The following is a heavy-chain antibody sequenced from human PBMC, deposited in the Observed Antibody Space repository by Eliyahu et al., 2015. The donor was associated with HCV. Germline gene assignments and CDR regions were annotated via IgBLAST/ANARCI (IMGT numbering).Heavy chain of an antibody. D-gene: IGHD3-16*01. CDR2: ISSDGTEK. J-gene: IGHJ4*02. CDR3: AKKGFGFGLGFHFDS. V-gene: IGHV3-30*18. CDR1: GFMVXTFD. Sequence: QVKLVESGGDMVQPGRSLRISCAGSGFMVXTFDIHWVRQAPGKGLDWVAVISSDGTEKYYADSVKGRFAISRDNSKHTVDLQMNDLRVEDTATYYCAKKGFGFGLGFHFDSWGQGTLVTVSS.